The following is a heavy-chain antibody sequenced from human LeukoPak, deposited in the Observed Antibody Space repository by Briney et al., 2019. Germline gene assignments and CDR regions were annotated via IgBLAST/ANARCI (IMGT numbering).Heavy chain of an antibody. V-gene: IGHV3-21*01. CDR3: AREGGPSGSYYGIYYYYMDV. D-gene: IGHD1-26*01. CDR2: ISSSSSYI. Sequence: GGSLRLSCAASGFTFSSYSMNWVRQAPGKGLEWVSSISSSSSYIYYADSVKGRFTISRDNAKNSLYLQMNSLRAEDTAVYYCAREGGPSGSYYGIYYYYMDVWGKGTTVTVSS. J-gene: IGHJ6*03. CDR1: GFTFSSYS.